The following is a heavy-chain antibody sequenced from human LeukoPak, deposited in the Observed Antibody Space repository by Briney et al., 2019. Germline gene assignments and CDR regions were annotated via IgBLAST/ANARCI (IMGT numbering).Heavy chain of an antibody. CDR2: IRYDGSNK. D-gene: IGHD4-23*01. CDR3: ARRRTTVVTPDLDY. J-gene: IGHJ4*02. V-gene: IGHV3-30*02. CDR1: GFTFSSYG. Sequence: GGSLRLSCAASGFTFSSYGMHWVRQAPGKGLEWVAFIRYDGSNKYYADSVKGRFTISRDNAKNSLYLQMNSLRAEDTAVYYCARRRTTVVTPDLDYWGQGTLVTVSS.